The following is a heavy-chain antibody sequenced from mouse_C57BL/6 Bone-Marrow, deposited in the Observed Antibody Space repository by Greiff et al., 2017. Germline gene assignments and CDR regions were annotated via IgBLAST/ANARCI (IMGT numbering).Heavy chain of an antibody. V-gene: IGHV1-55*01. CDR3: ARPYYSNYWYFDV. Sequence: QVQLQQSGAELVKPGASVKMSCKASGYTFTSYWITWVKQRPGQGLEWIGDIYHGSGSTNYNEKFKSKATLTVDTSSSTAYMQLSSLTSEDSAVYYCARPYYSNYWYFDVWGTGTTVTVSS. D-gene: IGHD2-5*01. J-gene: IGHJ1*03. CDR1: GYTFTSYW. CDR2: IYHGSGST.